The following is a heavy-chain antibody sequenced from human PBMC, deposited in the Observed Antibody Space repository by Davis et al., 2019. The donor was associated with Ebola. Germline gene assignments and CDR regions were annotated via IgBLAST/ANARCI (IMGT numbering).Heavy chain of an antibody. CDR3: ARSGLSFGVVKYHYGMDV. CDR2: ISGSGGST. D-gene: IGHD3-3*01. V-gene: IGHV3-23*01. CDR1: GFTFDFYA. J-gene: IGHJ6*04. Sequence: GESLKISCAASGFTFDFYAMSWVRQAPGKGLEWVSAISGSGGSTYYADSVKGRFTISRDNSKKTLYLQMNSLRAEDTAVYYCARSGLSFGVVKYHYGMDVWGKGTTVTVSS.